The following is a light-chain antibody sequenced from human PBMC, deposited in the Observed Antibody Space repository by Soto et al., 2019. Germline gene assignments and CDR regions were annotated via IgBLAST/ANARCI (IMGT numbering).Light chain of an antibody. CDR2: KAS. CDR3: QHYNSYPWT. J-gene: IGKJ1*01. CDR1: QSICSW. V-gene: IGKV1-5*03. Sequence: DIQMTQSPSTLSASVGDRVTITCRASQSICSWLAWYQQKPGKAPKLLIYKASSLESGVPSRFSGSGSGTEFTLTISSLQPDDFATFYCQHYNSYPWTFGQGTKVEIK.